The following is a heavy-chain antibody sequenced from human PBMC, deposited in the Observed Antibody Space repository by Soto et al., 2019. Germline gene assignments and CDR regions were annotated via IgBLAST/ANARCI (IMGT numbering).Heavy chain of an antibody. J-gene: IGHJ4*02. Sequence: EVQLVESGGNLVQPGGSLRLSCAASGFTFREYWMPWVRQAPGTGQVWVSRIKHDATKTWYADSVKGRLAISRDNAKNTLYLQMNSLRAEGTAGYYFATEWTDAGCRYCGQWGQGTLVTVSS. V-gene: IGHV3-74*01. CDR2: IKHDATKT. D-gene: IGHD2-21*01. CDR1: GFTFREYW. CDR3: ATEWTDAGCRYCGQ.